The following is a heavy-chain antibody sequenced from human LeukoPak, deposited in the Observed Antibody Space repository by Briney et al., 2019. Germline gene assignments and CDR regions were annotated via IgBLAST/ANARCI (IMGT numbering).Heavy chain of an antibody. CDR2: ISATGDTT. V-gene: IGHV3-23*01. J-gene: IGHJ4*02. Sequence: GGSLRLSCSPSEFTFSNYAMSWVRQAPGKGLEWVSVISATGDTTYYADSVKGRFTISRDNSKNTLYLQMNSLRAEDTAVYYCAKDHRTPNRPPYYFDYWGQGTLVTVSS. CDR1: EFTFSNYA. D-gene: IGHD1-14*01. CDR3: AKDHRTPNRPPYYFDY.